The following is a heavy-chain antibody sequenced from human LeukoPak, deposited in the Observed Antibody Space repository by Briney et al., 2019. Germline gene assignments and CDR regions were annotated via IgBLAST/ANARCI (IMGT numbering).Heavy chain of an antibody. V-gene: IGHV1-2*02. CDR2: INPKSGAT. D-gene: IGHD2-8*02. J-gene: IGHJ3*01. CDR3: ARAGDESTGHYDSLHF. CDR1: GYTFDENH. Sequence: ASVKVSCKASGYTFDENHIHWVRQAPGQGPGWMGWINPKSGATDSAQQFQGRLTMTRDTSIDTASMDLSGLRLDDTGIYYCARAGDESTGHYDSLHFWGQGTMVTVSS.